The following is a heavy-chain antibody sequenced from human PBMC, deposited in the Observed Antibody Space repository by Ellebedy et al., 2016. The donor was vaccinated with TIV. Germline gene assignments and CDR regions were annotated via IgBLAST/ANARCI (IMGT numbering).Heavy chain of an antibody. J-gene: IGHJ4*02. CDR3: ARGGGFDGWGSHTFDY. Sequence: GESLKISCEASGFSFTNYWIGWVRQLPGKGLEWMGIIFPADSDVEYNPSFQGQVTVFADKSLNTAYLHWRILQAADSAMYYCARGGGFDGWGSHTFDYWGQGTLVTVSS. CDR1: GFSFTNYW. D-gene: IGHD3-10*01. CDR2: IFPADSDV. V-gene: IGHV5-51*01.